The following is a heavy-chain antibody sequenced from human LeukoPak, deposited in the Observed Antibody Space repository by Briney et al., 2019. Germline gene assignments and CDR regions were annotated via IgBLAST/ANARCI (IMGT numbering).Heavy chain of an antibody. V-gene: IGHV3-7*01. Sequence: GGSLRLSCAASGFTFSSYWMSWVRQAPGKGLEWVANIKKDGSEKYYVDSVKGRFTISRGNAKNSLYLQMNSLRAEDTAVYYCARDVVVVDATSAFDIWGQGTMVTVSS. D-gene: IGHD2-15*01. CDR2: IKKDGSEK. J-gene: IGHJ3*02. CDR3: ARDVVVVDATSAFDI. CDR1: GFTFSSYW.